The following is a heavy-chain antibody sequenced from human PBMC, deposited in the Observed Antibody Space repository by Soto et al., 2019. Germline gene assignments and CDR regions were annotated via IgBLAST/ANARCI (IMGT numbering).Heavy chain of an antibody. CDR1: GFTFSSYW. V-gene: IGHV3-23*01. CDR3: AKDQGKQLAQDYYYYYGMDV. CDR2: IRGSGSST. Sequence: GGSLRLSCAASGFTFSSYWMNWVRQAPGKGLEWVSNIRGSGSSTYYVDSVKGRFTISRDNAKNTLYLQMNSLRAEDTAVYYCAKDQGKQLAQDYYYYYGMDVWGQGTTVTVSS. D-gene: IGHD6-13*01. J-gene: IGHJ6*02.